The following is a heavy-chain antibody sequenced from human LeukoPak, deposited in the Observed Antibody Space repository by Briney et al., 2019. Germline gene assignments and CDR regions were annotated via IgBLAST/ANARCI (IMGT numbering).Heavy chain of an antibody. J-gene: IGHJ1*01. Sequence: PSETLSLTCGVFGVSINYYYWSWIRQSPGKGLEWIGEISHTEGTRYNPSLESRVTMPVGTSENQLSLKLIFVTAADTAVYYCAGIRCGHSGSVCYNHWGLGTLVTVSS. CDR1: GVSINYYY. CDR3: AGIRCGHSGSVCYNH. V-gene: IGHV4-34*01. CDR2: ISHTEGT. D-gene: IGHD3-9*01.